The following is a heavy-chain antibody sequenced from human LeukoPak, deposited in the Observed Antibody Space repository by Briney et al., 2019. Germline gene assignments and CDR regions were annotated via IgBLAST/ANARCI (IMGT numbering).Heavy chain of an antibody. D-gene: IGHD3-10*01. Sequence: SETLSLTCTVSGGSISSYYWSWIRQPPGKGLEWIGYIYYSGSTNYNPSLKSRVTISVDTSKNRFSLKLSSVTAADTAVYYCARPRYGSGNPFDYWGQGTLVTVSS. CDR2: IYYSGST. V-gene: IGHV4-59*01. CDR1: GGSISSYY. CDR3: ARPRYGSGNPFDY. J-gene: IGHJ4*02.